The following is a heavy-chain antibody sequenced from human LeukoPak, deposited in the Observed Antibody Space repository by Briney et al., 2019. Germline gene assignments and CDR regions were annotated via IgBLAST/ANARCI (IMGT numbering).Heavy chain of an antibody. J-gene: IGHJ6*04. CDR3: ARGAGILEWLPGVYYYGMDV. Sequence: ASVKVSCKASGYTFTGYYMHWVRQAPGQGLEWMGWINPNSGGTNYAQKFQGRVTMTRDTSISTAYMELSRLRSDDTAVYYCARGAGILEWLPGVYYYGMDVWGKGTTVTVSS. CDR1: GYTFTGYY. CDR2: INPNSGGT. V-gene: IGHV1-2*02. D-gene: IGHD3-3*01.